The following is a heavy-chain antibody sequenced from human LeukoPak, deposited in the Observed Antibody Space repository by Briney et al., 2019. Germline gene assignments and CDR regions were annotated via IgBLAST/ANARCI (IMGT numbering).Heavy chain of an antibody. Sequence: SETLSLTCTVSGGSISSYYWSWIRQPPGKGLEWIGYIYYSGSTNYNPSLKSRVTISVDTSKNQFSLKLSSVTAADTAVYYCARQGIAAAGPFDYWGQGTLVTVSS. CDR1: GGSISSYY. V-gene: IGHV4-59*08. CDR3: ARQGIAAAGPFDY. CDR2: IYYSGST. D-gene: IGHD6-13*01. J-gene: IGHJ4*02.